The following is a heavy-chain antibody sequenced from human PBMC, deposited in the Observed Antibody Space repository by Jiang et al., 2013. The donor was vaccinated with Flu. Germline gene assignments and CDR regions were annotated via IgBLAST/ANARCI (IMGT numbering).Heavy chain of an antibody. CDR2: IYYSGST. J-gene: IGHJ4*02. CDR3: ARRVYYYDSSGYLLEYYFDY. D-gene: IGHD3-22*01. Sequence: LLKPSETLSLTCAVSGGSISSYYWSWIRQPPGKGLEWIGYIYYSGSTNYNPSLKSRVTISVDTSKNQFSLKLSSVTAADTAVYYCARRVYYYDSSGYLLEYYFDYWGQGTLVTVSS. V-gene: IGHV4-59*01. CDR1: GGSISSYY.